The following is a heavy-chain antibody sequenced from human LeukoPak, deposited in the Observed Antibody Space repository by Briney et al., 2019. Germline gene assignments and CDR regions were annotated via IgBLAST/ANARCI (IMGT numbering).Heavy chain of an antibody. CDR1: GFTFSDYD. J-gene: IGHJ4*02. D-gene: IGHD3-16*01. CDR3: GRAFPPLRTSSAGDL. V-gene: IGHV3-21*01. Sequence: KPGGSLRLSCSASGFTFSDYDLNWVRQAPGKGLEWVSSLSYLSSHVYYGDSVKGRFSISRDNAKNSLYLQMNSLGAEDTAIYYCGRAFPPLRTSSAGDLWGQGILVTVSS. CDR2: LSYLSSHV.